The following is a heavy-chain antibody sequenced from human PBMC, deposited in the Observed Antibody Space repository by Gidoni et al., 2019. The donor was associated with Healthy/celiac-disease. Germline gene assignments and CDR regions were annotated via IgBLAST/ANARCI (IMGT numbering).Heavy chain of an antibody. V-gene: IGHV4-39*01. CDR3: AREAAGYCSGGSCYPFDY. J-gene: IGHJ4*02. D-gene: IGHD2-15*01. CDR1: GGSISSSSYY. Sequence: QLQLQESGPGLVKPSETLSLTCTVSGGSISSSSYYWGWIRQPPGKGLEWIGSIYYSGSTYYNPSLKSRVTISVDTSKNQFSLKLSSVTAADTAVYYCAREAAGYCSGGSCYPFDYWGQGTLVTVSS. CDR2: IYYSGST.